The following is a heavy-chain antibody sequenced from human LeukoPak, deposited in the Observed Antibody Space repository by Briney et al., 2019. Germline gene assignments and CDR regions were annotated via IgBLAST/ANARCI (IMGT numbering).Heavy chain of an antibody. V-gene: IGHV1-2*02. Sequence: ASVKVSCKASGYTFTGHYMHWVRQAPGQGLEWMGWINPNSGGTNYAQKFQGRVTMTRDTSISTAYMELSRLRSDDTAVYYCARGYSGYATGIDYWGQGTLVTVSS. CDR2: INPNSGGT. CDR3: ARGYSGYATGIDY. J-gene: IGHJ4*02. D-gene: IGHD5-12*01. CDR1: GYTFTGHY.